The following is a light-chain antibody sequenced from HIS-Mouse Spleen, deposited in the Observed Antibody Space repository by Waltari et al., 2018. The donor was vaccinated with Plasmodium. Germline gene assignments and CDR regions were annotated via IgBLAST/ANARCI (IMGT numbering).Light chain of an antibody. CDR2: GDS. Sequence: SYELTQPPSVSVSPGQTARITCSGDALPKKYAYWYQQKSGQAPVLFIYGDSKRPSGIPVRFSGSSSGTMANWTISGAQVEDEADYYCYSTDSSGNHRVFGGGTKLTVL. CDR3: YSTDSSGNHRV. V-gene: IGLV3-10*01. CDR1: ALPKKY. J-gene: IGLJ3*02.